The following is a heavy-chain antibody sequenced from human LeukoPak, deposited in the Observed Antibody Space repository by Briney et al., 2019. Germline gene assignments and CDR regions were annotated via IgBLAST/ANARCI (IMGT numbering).Heavy chain of an antibody. CDR3: ARRGRLRQNFDY. CDR2: IRYDGSNK. J-gene: IGHJ4*02. Sequence: GGSLRLSCAASGFTFSSYGMHWVRQAPGKGLEWVAFIRYDGSNKYYADSVKGRFTISRDNSKNTLYLQMNSLRAEDTAVYYCARRGRLRQNFDYWGQGTLVTVSS. V-gene: IGHV3-30*02. D-gene: IGHD3-16*01. CDR1: GFTFSSYG.